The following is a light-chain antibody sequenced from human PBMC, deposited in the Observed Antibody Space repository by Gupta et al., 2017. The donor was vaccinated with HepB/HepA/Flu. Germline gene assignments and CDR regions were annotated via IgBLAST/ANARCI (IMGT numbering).Light chain of an antibody. CDR3: QQRTNGHPQLT. CDR1: QSVTNY. Sequence: ELVFTPFPATLSLSPGERATLSCRASQSVTNYLDWYQLKPGQAPGRLIYDASIRATGTQARCSGSGGGTDFNLTITTREPEDFEVYFCQQRTNGHPQLTFGGGTKVEIK. CDR2: DAS. J-gene: IGKJ4*01. V-gene: IGKV3-11*01.